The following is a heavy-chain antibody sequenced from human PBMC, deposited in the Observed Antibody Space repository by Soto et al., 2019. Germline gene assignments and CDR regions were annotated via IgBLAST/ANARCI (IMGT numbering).Heavy chain of an antibody. Sequence: SETLSLTCTVSGGSISSSSYYWGWIRQPPGKGLEWIGNIYYSGSTYYNPSLKSRVTISVDTSKNQFSLKLSSVTAADTAVYYCARDTGYCGSTSCSPDAFDIWGQGTMVTVSS. CDR3: ARDTGYCGSTSCSPDAFDI. J-gene: IGHJ3*02. CDR1: GGSISSSSYY. CDR2: IYYSGST. D-gene: IGHD2-2*01. V-gene: IGHV4-39*07.